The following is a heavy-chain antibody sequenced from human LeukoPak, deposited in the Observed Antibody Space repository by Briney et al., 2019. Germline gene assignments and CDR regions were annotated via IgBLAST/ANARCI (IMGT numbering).Heavy chain of an antibody. CDR1: GFTFSSYS. D-gene: IGHD4-11*01. Sequence: GGSLRLSCAASGFTFSSYSMNWVRQAPGKGLEWVSYISSSTSTIYYANSVKGRFTISRDNAKNSVYLQMNSLRAEDTAVYYCAREDHSNYNYWGQGTLVTVSS. CDR2: ISSSTSTI. V-gene: IGHV3-48*01. J-gene: IGHJ4*02. CDR3: AREDHSNYNY.